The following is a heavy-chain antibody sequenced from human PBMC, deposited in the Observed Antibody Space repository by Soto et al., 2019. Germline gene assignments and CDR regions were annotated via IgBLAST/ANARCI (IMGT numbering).Heavy chain of an antibody. V-gene: IGHV1-69*06. CDR2: IIPIFGTA. J-gene: IGHJ5*02. D-gene: IGHD4-17*01. CDR1: GGTFSSYA. CDR3: ARTRASRTKVGQTNWFDP. Sequence: QVQLVQSGPEVNKPGSSVKVSCKASGGTFSSYAISWVRQAPGQGPEWMGGIIPIFGTANYAQKFQDRVTITADKSTSTAYMELSSLRSEDTAVYYCARTRASRTKVGQTNWFDPWGQGTLVTVS.